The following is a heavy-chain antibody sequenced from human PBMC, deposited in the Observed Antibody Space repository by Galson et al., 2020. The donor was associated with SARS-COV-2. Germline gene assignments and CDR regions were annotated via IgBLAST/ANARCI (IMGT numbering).Heavy chain of an antibody. V-gene: IGHV3-23*01. CDR1: GFTFTNYA. D-gene: IGHD3-22*01. J-gene: IGHJ1*01. CDR3: AKGLYYDSTGYSEYFQH. Sequence: GGSLRLSFAASGFTFTNYAMNWVRQAPGKGLEWVSTISGSGGSTYYADSVRGRFTISRDNSKNTLFLQMNNVRAEDTAIYYCAKGLYYDSTGYSEYFQHWGQGTLITVSS. CDR2: ISGSGGST.